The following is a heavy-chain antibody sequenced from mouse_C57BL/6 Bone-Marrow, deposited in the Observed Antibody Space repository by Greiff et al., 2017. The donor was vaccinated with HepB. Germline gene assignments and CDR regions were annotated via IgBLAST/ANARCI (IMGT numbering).Heavy chain of an antibody. CDR2: ISDGGSYT. V-gene: IGHV5-4*01. CDR1: GFTFSSYA. J-gene: IGHJ3*01. CDR3: ARDHNWDEAY. Sequence: EVMLVESGGGLVKPGGSLKLSCAASGFTFSSYAMSWVRQTPEKRLEWVATISDGGSYTYYPDNVKGRFTISRDNAKNNLYLQMSHLKSEDTAMYYCARDHNWDEAYWGQGTLVTVSA. D-gene: IGHD4-1*01.